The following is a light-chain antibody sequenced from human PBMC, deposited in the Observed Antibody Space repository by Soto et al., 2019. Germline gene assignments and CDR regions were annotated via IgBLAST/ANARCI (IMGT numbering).Light chain of an antibody. V-gene: IGLV1-44*01. CDR3: AAWDDSVGAYV. J-gene: IGLJ1*01. CDR1: NSNIGTNT. CDR2: TNN. Sequence: VLTQPPSASATPGQRVTISCSGSNSNIGTNTVNWYQQLPGTAPRLLIYTNNQRPSGVPQRFSGSKTGTSASLAIGGLQSEDGADYYCAAWDDSVGAYVFGTGTKVTVL.